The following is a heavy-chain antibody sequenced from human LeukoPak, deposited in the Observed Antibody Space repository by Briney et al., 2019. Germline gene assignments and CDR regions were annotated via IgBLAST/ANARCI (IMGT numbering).Heavy chain of an antibody. CDR3: AKLYGYSYGYIDF. CDR1: GFTFDDFA. Sequence: GGSLRLSCAASGFTFDDFALHWVRQAPGKGLERVSGISWNSGDIGYADSVKGRFTISRDNAKNSLYLQMNSLRAEDTALYYCAKLYGYSYGYIDFWGQGTLVTVSS. J-gene: IGHJ4*02. V-gene: IGHV3-9*01. CDR2: ISWNSGDI. D-gene: IGHD5-18*01.